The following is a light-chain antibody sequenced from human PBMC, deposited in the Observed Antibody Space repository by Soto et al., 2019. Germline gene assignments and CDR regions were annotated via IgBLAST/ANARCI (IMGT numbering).Light chain of an antibody. V-gene: IGLV1-40*01. CDR2: GNI. CDR3: SSYTSSTPYV. J-gene: IGLJ1*01. Sequence: QAVVTQPPSVSGAPGQRVTISCTGGSSNIGAGYDVHWYQQLPGTAPKLLIDGNIDRPSGVPDRFSGSKSGTSASLAITGLQAEDEADYYCSSYTSSTPYVFGTGTKVTVL. CDR1: SSNIGAGYD.